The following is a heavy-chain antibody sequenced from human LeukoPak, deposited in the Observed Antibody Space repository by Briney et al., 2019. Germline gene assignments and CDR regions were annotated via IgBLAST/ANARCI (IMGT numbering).Heavy chain of an antibody. V-gene: IGHV3-21*01. CDR1: GFTFSSYS. Sequence: GGSLRLSCAASGFTFSSYSMNWVRQAPGKGLEWVSSISSSSSYIYYADSVKGRFTISRDNAKNSLYLQMNSLRAEDTAVYYCARDGTRWAVRDTVDAFDIWGQGTMVTVSS. CDR3: ARDGTRWAVRDTVDAFDI. J-gene: IGHJ3*02. D-gene: IGHD6-19*01. CDR2: ISSSSSYI.